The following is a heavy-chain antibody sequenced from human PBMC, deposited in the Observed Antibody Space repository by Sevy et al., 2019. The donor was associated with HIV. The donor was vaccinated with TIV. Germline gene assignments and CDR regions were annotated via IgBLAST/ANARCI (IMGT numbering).Heavy chain of an antibody. V-gene: IGHV3-72*01. CDR3: STHAGIAAAGRVFDY. D-gene: IGHD6-13*01. J-gene: IGHJ4*02. Sequence: GGSLRLSCAASGFTFSDHYMEWVRHAPGKGLEWVGRTRNKADGYTTEYAVSMKGRFTISRDDSENSLYLQMNSLKTKDTAVYYCSTHAGIAAAGRVFDYWGQGALVTVSS. CDR2: TRNKADGYTT. CDR1: GFTFSDHY.